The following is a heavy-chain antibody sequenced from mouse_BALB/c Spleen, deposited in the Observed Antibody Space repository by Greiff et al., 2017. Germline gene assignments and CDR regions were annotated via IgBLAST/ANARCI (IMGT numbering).Heavy chain of an antibody. D-gene: IGHD1-1*01. CDR3: ARAYYYGSSYEWYFDV. CDR2: IWGGGST. CDR1: GFSLSRYS. J-gene: IGHJ1*01. Sequence: QVQLQQSGPGLVAPSQSLSITCTVSGFSLSRYSVHWVRQPPGKGLEWLGMIWGGGSTDYNSALKSRLSISKDNSKSQVFLKMNSLQTDDTAMYYCARAYYYGSSYEWYFDVWGAGTTVTVSS. V-gene: IGHV2-6-4*01.